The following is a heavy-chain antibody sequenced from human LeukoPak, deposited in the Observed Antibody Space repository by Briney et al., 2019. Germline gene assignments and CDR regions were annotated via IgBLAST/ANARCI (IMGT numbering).Heavy chain of an antibody. Sequence: GGSLRLSCAASGFTFSSYAMHWVRQAPGKGLEWVAVISYDGSNKYYADSVKGRFTISRDNTKNSLYLQMNSLRAEDTAVYYCVGGDYWGQGTLVTVSS. J-gene: IGHJ4*02. CDR1: GFTFSSYA. V-gene: IGHV3-30*04. CDR3: VGGDY. CDR2: ISYDGSNK.